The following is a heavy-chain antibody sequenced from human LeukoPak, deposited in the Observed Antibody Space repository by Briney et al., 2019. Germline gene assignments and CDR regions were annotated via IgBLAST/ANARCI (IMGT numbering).Heavy chain of an antibody. CDR3: ARAPILYATNWFDP. V-gene: IGHV1-69*05. J-gene: IGHJ5*02. CDR2: IIPIFGTA. D-gene: IGHD2-8*01. Sequence: SVKVSCKASGGTLSNYAISWVRQAPGQGLEWMGGIIPIFGTANYAQKFQGRVTITTDESTSTAYTELSSLRSEDTAVYYCARAPILYATNWFDPWGQGTLVTVSS. CDR1: GGTLSNYA.